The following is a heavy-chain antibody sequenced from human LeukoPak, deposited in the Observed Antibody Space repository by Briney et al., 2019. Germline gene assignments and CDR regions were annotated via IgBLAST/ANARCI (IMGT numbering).Heavy chain of an antibody. Sequence: SVKVSCEASGGTFSSYAISWVRQAPGQGLEWMGGIIPIFGTASYAQKFQGRVTITADESTSTAYMELSSLRSEDTAVYYCARGSVGIVLMVYGALGYWGQGTLVTVSS. J-gene: IGHJ4*02. CDR2: IIPIFGTA. CDR3: ARGSVGIVLMVYGALGY. CDR1: GGTFSSYA. D-gene: IGHD2-8*01. V-gene: IGHV1-69*13.